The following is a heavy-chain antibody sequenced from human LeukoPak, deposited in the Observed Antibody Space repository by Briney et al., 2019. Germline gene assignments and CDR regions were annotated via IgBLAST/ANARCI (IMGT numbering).Heavy chain of an antibody. J-gene: IGHJ6*02. V-gene: IGHV3-33*01. Sequence: GGSLRLSCAASGFTFSSYGMHWVRQAPGKGLEWVAVIWYDGSNKYYADSVKGRFTISRDNSKNTLYLQMNSLRAEDTAVYYCARELGIAAVLGDYYYYYGMDVWGQGTTVTVSS. D-gene: IGHD6-13*01. CDR1: GFTFSSYG. CDR3: ARELGIAAVLGDYYYYYGMDV. CDR2: IWYDGSNK.